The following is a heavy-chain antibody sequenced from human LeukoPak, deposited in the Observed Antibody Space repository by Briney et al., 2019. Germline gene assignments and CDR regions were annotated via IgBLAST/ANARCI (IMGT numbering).Heavy chain of an antibody. CDR2: IIPILGIA. J-gene: IGHJ6*02. V-gene: IGHV1-69*02. D-gene: IGHD6-6*01. CDR3: ASSSSSSLYYYYGMDV. Sequence: ASVKVSCKASGYTFTGYYMHWVRQAPGQGLEWMGRIIPILGIANYAQKFQGRVTITADKSTSTAYMELSSLRSEDTAVYYCASSSSSSLYYYYGMDVWGQGTTVTVSS. CDR1: GYTFTGYY.